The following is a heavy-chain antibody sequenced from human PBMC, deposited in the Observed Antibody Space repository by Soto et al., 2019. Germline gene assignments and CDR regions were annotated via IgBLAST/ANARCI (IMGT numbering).Heavy chain of an antibody. CDR3: AKDRNFKDYYGMDV. CDR2: ISGSGGYK. V-gene: IGHV3-23*01. J-gene: IGHJ6*02. Sequence: PWWSLRLSCIDSGLTFSSWVRQAPGKGLEWVSGISGSGGYKYYADSVKGRFTISRDDSKNTVYLQLNSLRAEDTAVYYCAKDRNFKDYYGMDVWGQGTTVTVSS. CDR1: GLTFSS. D-gene: IGHD1-7*01.